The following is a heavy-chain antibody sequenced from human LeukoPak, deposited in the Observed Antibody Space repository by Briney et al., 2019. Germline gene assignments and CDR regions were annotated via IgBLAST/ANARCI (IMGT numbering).Heavy chain of an antibody. CDR2: IGSYGGDT. D-gene: IGHD3-22*01. CDR1: TSR. Sequence: GASVKVSCKATSRISWVRQAPGQGPEWMGWIGSYGGDTYYAQKFQGRVTVTTDTSTSTVYMELRSLRSDDTAVYYCARDLWNFYDDSGYRDFDSWGQGTLVTVSS. J-gene: IGHJ5*01. CDR3: ARDLWNFYDDSGYRDFDS. V-gene: IGHV1-18*01.